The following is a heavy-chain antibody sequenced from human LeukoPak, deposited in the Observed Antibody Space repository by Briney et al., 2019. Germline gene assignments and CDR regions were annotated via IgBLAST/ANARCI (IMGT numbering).Heavy chain of an antibody. CDR1: GFTFSSYS. Sequence: GGSLRLSCAASGFTFSSYSMNWVRQAPGKGLEWVSYISSSSSTIYYADSVKGRFTISRDNAKNSLYLQMNSLRAEDTAVYYCARDSRPLDWYFDLWGRGTLVTVSS. V-gene: IGHV3-48*04. J-gene: IGHJ2*01. CDR2: ISSSSSTI. CDR3: ARDSRPLDWYFDL.